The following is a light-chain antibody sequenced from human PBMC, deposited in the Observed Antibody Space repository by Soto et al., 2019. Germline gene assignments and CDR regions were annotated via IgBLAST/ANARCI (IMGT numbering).Light chain of an antibody. CDR2: GAS. CDR3: QQYNNWSPYT. CDR1: QSVSSN. Sequence: EIVMTQSPATLSLSPGERATLSCRASQSVSSNLAWYQQKPGQAPRLLIYGASTRATGIPARCCGSGSGTEFTLTISSLQSEDFAVYYCQQYNNWSPYTFGQGTKLEIK. J-gene: IGKJ2*01. V-gene: IGKV3-15*01.